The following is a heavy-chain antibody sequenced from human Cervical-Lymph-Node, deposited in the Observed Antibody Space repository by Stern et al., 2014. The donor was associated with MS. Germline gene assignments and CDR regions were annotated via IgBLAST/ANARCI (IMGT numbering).Heavy chain of an antibody. CDR2: ISSNGGST. V-gene: IGHV3-64*01. D-gene: IGHD2-21*02. CDR3: ARGVTYCGGDCYGWYFDL. Sequence: EVQLVESEGGLVQPGGSLRLSCAASGFTFSSYAMHWVRQAPGKGLESVSVISSNGGSTYYANSVKGRFTISRDNSKNTLYLHMGSLRVEDMAVYYCARGVTYCGGDCYGWYFDLWGRGTLVTVSS. CDR1: GFTFSSYA. J-gene: IGHJ2*01.